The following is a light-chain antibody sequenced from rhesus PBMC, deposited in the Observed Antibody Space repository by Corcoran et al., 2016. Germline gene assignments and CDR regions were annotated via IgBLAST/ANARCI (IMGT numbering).Light chain of an antibody. CDR3: LQHNSYPLT. CDR1: QGISSY. V-gene: IGKV1-28*03. CDR2: DAS. Sequence: DIQMTQSPSSLSASVGDTVTITCRASQGISSYLNWFQQKPGKAPKLLIYDASSLESGVPSRFSDSGSGTDFTLTISSLQPEDFAAYDCLQHNSYPLTFGGGTKVEIK. J-gene: IGKJ4*01.